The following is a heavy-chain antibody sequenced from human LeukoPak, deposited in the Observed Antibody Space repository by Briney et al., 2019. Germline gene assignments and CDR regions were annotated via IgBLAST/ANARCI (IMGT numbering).Heavy chain of an antibody. Sequence: GGSLRLSCAASGFTFSSHWMSWVRQAPGKGLEWVANIKQDGSEKYYVDSVKGRFTISRDNAKNSLYLQMNSLRAEDTAVYYCASPYCSGVSCYHFDYWAREPWSPSPQ. CDR3: ASPYCSGVSCYHFDY. V-gene: IGHV3-7*03. CDR2: IKQDGSEK. D-gene: IGHD2-15*01. J-gene: IGHJ4*02. CDR1: GFTFSSHW.